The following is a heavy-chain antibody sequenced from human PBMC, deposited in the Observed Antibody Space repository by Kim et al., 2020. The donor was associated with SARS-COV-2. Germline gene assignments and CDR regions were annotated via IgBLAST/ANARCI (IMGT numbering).Heavy chain of an antibody. V-gene: IGHV4-34*01. CDR2: VEHSGRR. CDR3: RRGRYHSLERRIFDP. D-gene: IGHD3-22*01. CDR1: GPSFNDYF. J-gene: IGHJ5*02. Sequence: SETLSLTFAVFGPSFNDYFWSWIRQSPGKGLEWIGEVEHSGRRDYNPSLRGRATIPIDTSNNYFFLRLTSVTAADTGLYYCRRGRYHSLERRIFDPWGRG.